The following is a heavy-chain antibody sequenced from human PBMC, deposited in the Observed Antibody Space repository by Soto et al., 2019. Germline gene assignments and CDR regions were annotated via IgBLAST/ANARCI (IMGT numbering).Heavy chain of an antibody. J-gene: IGHJ5*02. CDR1: GGTFTYYG. Sequence: QVQLVQSGAEVKRPGSSVKLSCKASGGTFTYYGISWVRQAPGQGLEWVGGIIPIIGPATYAQKFQGRLTITEDKSTSTAYMELSSLGSEYTALYYCARDLGTTIAGPPRRETYGWLDPWGQGTLVTVSS. CDR3: ARDLGTTIAGPPRRETYGWLDP. CDR2: IIPIIGPA. D-gene: IGHD6-13*01. V-gene: IGHV1-69*06.